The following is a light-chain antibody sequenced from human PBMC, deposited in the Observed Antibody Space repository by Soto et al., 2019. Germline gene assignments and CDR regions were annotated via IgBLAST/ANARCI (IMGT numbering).Light chain of an antibody. CDR3: QQYNNWPPWT. V-gene: IGKV3-15*01. J-gene: IGKJ1*01. CDR1: QSVSSN. Sequence: EIVLTQSPATLSLSPGERATLSCKASQSVSSNLAWYQQNPGQAPRLLIYGASTRATGIPARFSGSGSGTEFTLTISSLQSEDFAVDYCQQYNNWPPWTFGQGTKVEIK. CDR2: GAS.